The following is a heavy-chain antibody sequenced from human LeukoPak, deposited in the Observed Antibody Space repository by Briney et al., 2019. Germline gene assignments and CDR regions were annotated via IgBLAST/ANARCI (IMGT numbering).Heavy chain of an antibody. V-gene: IGHV1-46*01. J-gene: IGHJ3*02. Sequence: ASVKVSCKASGYTFTSYYMHWVRQAPGQGLEWMGIINPSGGSTSYAQKFQGRVTMTRDTSTSTVYMELSSLRSEDTPVYYCARVPQYGSGSYWGAFDIWGQGTMVTVSS. CDR2: INPSGGST. CDR1: GYTFTSYY. CDR3: ARVPQYGSGSYWGAFDI. D-gene: IGHD3-10*01.